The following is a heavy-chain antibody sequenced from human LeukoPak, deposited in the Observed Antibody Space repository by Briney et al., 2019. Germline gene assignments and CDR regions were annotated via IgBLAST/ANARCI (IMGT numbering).Heavy chain of an antibody. D-gene: IGHD3-16*01. Sequence: KSSETLSLTCAVYGGSFSGYYWSWIRQPPGKGLEWIGEINHSGSTNYNPSLKSRVTISVDTSKNQSSLKLSSVTAADTAVYYCASGGGYAYYWGQGTLVTVSS. CDR3: ASGGGYAYY. J-gene: IGHJ4*02. CDR2: INHSGST. CDR1: GGSFSGYY. V-gene: IGHV4-34*01.